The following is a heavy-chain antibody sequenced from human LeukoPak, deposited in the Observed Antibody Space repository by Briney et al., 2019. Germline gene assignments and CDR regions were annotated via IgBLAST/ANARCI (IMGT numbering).Heavy chain of an antibody. CDR2: IYYSGST. J-gene: IGHJ5*02. CDR3: ARRSGSGWYREAGWFDP. CDR1: GGSISSSSYY. V-gene: IGHV4-39*01. D-gene: IGHD6-19*01. Sequence: PSETLSLTCTVSGGSISSSSYYWGWIRQPPGKGLEWIGSIYYSGSTYYNPSLKSRVTMSVDTSKNQFSLKLSSVTAADTAVYYCARRSGSGWYREAGWFDPWGQGTLVTVSS.